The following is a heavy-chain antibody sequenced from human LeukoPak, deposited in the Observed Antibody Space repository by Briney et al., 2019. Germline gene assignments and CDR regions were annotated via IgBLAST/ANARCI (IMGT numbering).Heavy chain of an antibody. V-gene: IGHV3-30*18. CDR1: GFTFSSYG. CDR2: ISYDGSNK. Sequence: GGPLRLSCAASGFTFSSYGMHWVRQAPGKGLEWVAVISYDGSNKYYADSVKGRFTISRDNSKNTLYLQMNSLRAEDTAVYYCAKARIAVAGRALDYWGQGTLVTVSS. J-gene: IGHJ4*02. D-gene: IGHD6-19*01. CDR3: AKARIAVAGRALDY.